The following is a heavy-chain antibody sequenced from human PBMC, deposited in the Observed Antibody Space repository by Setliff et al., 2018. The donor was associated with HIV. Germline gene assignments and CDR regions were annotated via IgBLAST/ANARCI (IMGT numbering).Heavy chain of an antibody. J-gene: IGHJ3*02. CDR2: IYTSGST. CDR3: AYDSSGYYRPSAFGI. D-gene: IGHD3-22*01. CDR1: GGSISSGSYY. V-gene: IGHV4-61*09. Sequence: SETLSLTCTVSGGSISSGSYYWSWIRQPAGKGLEWIGHIYTSGSTNYNPSLKSRVTISVDTSKNQFSLKLSSVTAADTAVYYCAYDSSGYYRPSAFGIWGQGTMVTVSS.